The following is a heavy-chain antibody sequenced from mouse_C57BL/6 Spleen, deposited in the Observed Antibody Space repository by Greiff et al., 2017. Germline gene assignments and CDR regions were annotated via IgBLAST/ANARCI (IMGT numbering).Heavy chain of an antibody. CDR3: ARRDYSNWYFDV. J-gene: IGHJ1*03. CDR1: GYTFTSYW. D-gene: IGHD2-5*01. Sequence: QVQLQQPGAELVKPGASVKLSCKASGYTFTSYWMHWVKQRPGQGLEWIGMIHPNSGSTNYNEKFKSKATLTVYKSSSTAYMQLSSLTSEDSAVYYCARRDYSNWYFDVWGTGTTVTVSS. V-gene: IGHV1-64*01. CDR2: IHPNSGST.